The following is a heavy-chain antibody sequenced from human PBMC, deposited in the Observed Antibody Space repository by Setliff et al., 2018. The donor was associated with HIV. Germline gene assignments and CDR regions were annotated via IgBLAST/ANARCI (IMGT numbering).Heavy chain of an antibody. Sequence: SVKVSCKISGGTFSSFALSWVRQAPGQGLEWMGGIIPIFGTTNYAQKFQGRVTITADDSTGTAYMDLSSLRYEDTAVYYCARDGLLGAGIRLDDWGQGTLVTVSS. D-gene: IGHD6-19*01. V-gene: IGHV1-69*13. CDR2: IIPIFGTT. CDR1: GGTFSSFA. CDR3: ARDGLLGAGIRLDD. J-gene: IGHJ4*02.